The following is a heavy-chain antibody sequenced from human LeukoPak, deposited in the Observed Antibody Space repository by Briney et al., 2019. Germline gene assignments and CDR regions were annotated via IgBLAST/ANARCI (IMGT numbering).Heavy chain of an antibody. D-gene: IGHD3-10*02. CDR2: ISSSSNYI. CDR3: AELGITMIGGV. V-gene: IGHV3-21*01. J-gene: IGHJ6*04. Sequence: PGGSLRLSCAASGFTFSSYSMNWVRQAPGKGLEWVSSISSSSNYINYADSVKGRFTISRDNAKNSLYLQMNSLRAEDTAVYYCAELGITMIGGVWGKGTTVTISS. CDR1: GFTFSSYS.